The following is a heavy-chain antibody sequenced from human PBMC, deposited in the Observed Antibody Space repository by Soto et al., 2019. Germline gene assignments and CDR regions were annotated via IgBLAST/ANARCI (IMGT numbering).Heavy chain of an antibody. V-gene: IGHV3-23*01. CDR2: IDGSDGKT. CDR1: GFTFSTSA. CDR3: AKEGWQRSGWFGKFDY. Sequence: EVQLLESVGGLVQPGGSLRLSCVASGFTFSTSAMNWVRQAPGKGLEWVSGIDGSDGKTYYAASVKGRFTISRDTSKSTLYLQMNGLTVEDTALYYCAKEGWQRSGWFGKFDYWGQGALVTVSS. D-gene: IGHD6-19*01. J-gene: IGHJ4*02.